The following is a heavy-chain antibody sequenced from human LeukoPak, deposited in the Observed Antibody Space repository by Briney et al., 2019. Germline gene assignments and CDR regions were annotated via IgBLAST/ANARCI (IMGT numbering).Heavy chain of an antibody. CDR2: MNTNTGNP. V-gene: IGHV7-4-1*02. D-gene: IGHD5-24*01. CDR1: GDTFTSYA. J-gene: IGHJ6*02. Sequence: ASVKVSCKASGDTFTSYAMNWVRQAPGQGLEWMGWMNTNTGNPTYAQGFTGRFVFSLDTSVSTAYLQISSLKAEDTAVYYCARGDGYNYYYYYYGMDVWGQGTTVTVSS. CDR3: ARGDGYNYYYYYYGMDV.